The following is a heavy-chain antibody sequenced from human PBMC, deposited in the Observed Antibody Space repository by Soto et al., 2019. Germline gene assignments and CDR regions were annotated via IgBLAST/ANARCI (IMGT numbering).Heavy chain of an antibody. Sequence: PGGSLRLSCAASGFTFSSYGMHWVRQAPGKGLEWVAVIWYDGSNKYYADSVKGRFTISRDNSKNTLYLQMNSLRAEDTAVYYCARDGSSSQPYYYYGMDVWGQGTTVTVSS. CDR1: GFTFSSYG. CDR2: IWYDGSNK. J-gene: IGHJ6*02. V-gene: IGHV3-33*01. D-gene: IGHD6-6*01. CDR3: ARDGSSSQPYYYYGMDV.